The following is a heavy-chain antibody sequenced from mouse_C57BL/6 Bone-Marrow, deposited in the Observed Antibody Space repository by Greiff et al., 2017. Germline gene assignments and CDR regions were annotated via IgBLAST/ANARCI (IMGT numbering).Heavy chain of an antibody. Sequence: VQLQQSGPELVKPGASVKISCKASGYTFTDYYINWVKQRPGQGLEWIGWIFPGSGSTYYNEKFKGKATLTVYKSSSTAYMLLSSLTSADSAVYCSAREGDVAWFAYWGQGTLVTVSA. CDR3: AREGDVAWFAY. V-gene: IGHV1-75*01. J-gene: IGHJ3*01. D-gene: IGHD3-3*01. CDR2: IFPGSGST. CDR1: GYTFTDYY.